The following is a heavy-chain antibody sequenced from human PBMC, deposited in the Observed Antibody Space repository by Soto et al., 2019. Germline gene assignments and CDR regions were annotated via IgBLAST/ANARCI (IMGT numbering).Heavy chain of an antibody. CDR1: GGSISTYY. Sequence: SETLSLTCTVSGGSISTYYWSWIRQSAGKGLEWIGRIYPSGSANYNPSLKGRVTMSLDTSKNQFSLKVSSVTAADTAVYYCARDRTAAGPRNWFDPWGQGTLVTVSS. CDR3: ARDRTAAGPRNWFDP. V-gene: IGHV4-4*07. J-gene: IGHJ5*02. CDR2: IYPSGSA. D-gene: IGHD6-13*01.